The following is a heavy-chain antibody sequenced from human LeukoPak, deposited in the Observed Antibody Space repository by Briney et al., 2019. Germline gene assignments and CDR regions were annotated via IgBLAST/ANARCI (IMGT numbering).Heavy chain of an antibody. J-gene: IGHJ4*02. V-gene: IGHV3-30*04. D-gene: IGHD2-2*01. CDR2: ISYDGSNK. CDR3: ARESPNCSSTSCLLGIDY. Sequence: GGSLRLSCEASGFSFSSQTVHWVRQAPGKGLEWVAVISYDGSNKYYADSVKGRFTISRDNSKNTLYLQMNSLRAEDTAVYYCARESPNCSSTSCLLGIDYWGQGTLVTVSS. CDR1: GFSFSSQT.